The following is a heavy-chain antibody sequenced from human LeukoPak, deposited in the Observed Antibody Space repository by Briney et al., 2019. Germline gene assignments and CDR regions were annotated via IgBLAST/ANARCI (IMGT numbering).Heavy chain of an antibody. CDR2: ISPGNSDT. J-gene: IGHJ4*02. Sequence: GESLKISCKASGYIFTNFWIGRVRQMPGKGLEWMGIISPGNSDTRYRPSFQGQVTMSADKSINTAYLQWSSLKASDSAMYYCARLISSSWYEFDYWGQGTLVTVSS. CDR1: GYIFTNFW. V-gene: IGHV5-51*01. D-gene: IGHD6-13*01. CDR3: ARLISSSWYEFDY.